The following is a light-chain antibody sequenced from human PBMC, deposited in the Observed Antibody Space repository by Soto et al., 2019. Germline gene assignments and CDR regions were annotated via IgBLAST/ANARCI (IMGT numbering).Light chain of an antibody. V-gene: IGKV1-5*03. J-gene: IGKJ2*01. CDR1: QSISSW. Sequence: DIQMTQSPSTLSASVGDRVTITCRASQSISSWLAWYQQNPGKAPKVLIYKASSLESGVPSRFSGSVSGTEFTLTISSLQPDDFATYYCQQYNSYPYTFGQGNKLEIK. CDR2: KAS. CDR3: QQYNSYPYT.